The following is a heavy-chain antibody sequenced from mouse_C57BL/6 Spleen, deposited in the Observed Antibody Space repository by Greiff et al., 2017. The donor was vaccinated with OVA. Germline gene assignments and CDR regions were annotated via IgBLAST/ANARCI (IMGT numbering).Heavy chain of an antibody. CDR2: IDPEDGET. D-gene: IGHD1-1*01. CDR1: GFNIKDYY. Sequence: EVMLVESGAELVKPGASVKLSCTASGFNIKDYYMHWVKQRTEQGLEWIGRIDPEDGETKYAPKFQGKATITADTSSNTAYLQLSSLTSEDTAVYYCARGRDYGSSYPWYFDVWGTGTTVTVSS. CDR3: ARGRDYGSSYPWYFDV. V-gene: IGHV14-2*01. J-gene: IGHJ1*03.